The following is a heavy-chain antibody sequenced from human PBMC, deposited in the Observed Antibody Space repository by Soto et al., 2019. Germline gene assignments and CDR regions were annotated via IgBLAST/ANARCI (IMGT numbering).Heavy chain of an antibody. Sequence: QVQLVESGGGVVQPGRSLRLSCAASGFTFSNYAFHWVRQAPGEGLEWVALISYDGSNKYHADSVKGRFTISRDNHKNTLSLQMNSLRPEDTAVYFCARGDYGCYDWHIAFAVWGQGTMVTVSS. D-gene: IGHD5-12*01. CDR3: ARGDYGCYDWHIAFAV. CDR2: ISYDGSNK. J-gene: IGHJ3*01. CDR1: GFTFSNYA. V-gene: IGHV3-30-3*01.